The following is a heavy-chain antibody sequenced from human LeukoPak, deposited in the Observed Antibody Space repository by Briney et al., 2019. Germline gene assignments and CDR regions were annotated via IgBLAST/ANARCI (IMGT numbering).Heavy chain of an antibody. V-gene: IGHV4-38-2*02. CDR3: ASLWFGESTAFDY. CDR1: GYSISSGYY. CDR2: IYHSGST. D-gene: IGHD3-10*01. Sequence: SETLSLTCTVSGYSISSGYYWGWIRQPPGKGLEWIGSIYHSGSTYYNPSLKSRVTISVDTSKNQFSLKLSSVTAADTAVYYCASLWFGESTAFDYWGQGTLVTVSS. J-gene: IGHJ4*02.